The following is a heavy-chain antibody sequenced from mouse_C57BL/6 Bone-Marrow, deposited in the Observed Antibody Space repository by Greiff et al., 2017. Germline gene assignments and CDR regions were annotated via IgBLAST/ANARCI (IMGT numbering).Heavy chain of an antibody. J-gene: IGHJ1*03. CDR3: ARRDYYGSSTGYFDD. Sequence: QVQLKQPGAELVKPGASVKMSCKASGYTFTSYWITWVKQRPGQGLEWIGDIYPGSGSTNYNEKFKSKATLTVDTSSSTAYMQLSSLTSEDSAVYYCARRDYYGSSTGYFDDWGTGTTVTVSS. D-gene: IGHD1-1*01. V-gene: IGHV1-55*01. CDR2: IYPGSGST. CDR1: GYTFTSYW.